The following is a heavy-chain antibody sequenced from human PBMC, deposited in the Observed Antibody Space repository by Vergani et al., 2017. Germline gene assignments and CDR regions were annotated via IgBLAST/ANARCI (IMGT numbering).Heavy chain of an antibody. CDR3: ARQAMTPGNWFDP. Sequence: QVQLQESGPGLLKPSETLSLTCTVSGGSISSYYWSWIRQPPGKGLEWIGYIYYSGSTNYNPSLKSRVTISVDTSKNQFSLKLSSVNAADTAVYYCARQAMTPGNWFDPGGQGTLVTVSS. J-gene: IGHJ5*02. CDR2: IYYSGST. V-gene: IGHV4-59*08. D-gene: IGHD1-14*01. CDR1: GGSISSYY.